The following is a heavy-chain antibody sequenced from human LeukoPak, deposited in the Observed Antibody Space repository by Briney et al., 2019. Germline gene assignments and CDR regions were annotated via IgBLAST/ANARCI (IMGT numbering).Heavy chain of an antibody. CDR3: ARVARGSNGYSYGYFDY. CDR1: GGSISSGSYY. CDR2: IYTSGST. J-gene: IGHJ4*02. D-gene: IGHD5-18*01. Sequence: SETLSLTCTVSGGSISSGSYYWSWIRQPAGKGLEWIGRIYTSGSTNYNPSLKSRVTISVDTSKNQFSLKLSSVTAADTAVYYCARVARGSNGYSYGYFDYWGQGTLVTVSS. V-gene: IGHV4-61*02.